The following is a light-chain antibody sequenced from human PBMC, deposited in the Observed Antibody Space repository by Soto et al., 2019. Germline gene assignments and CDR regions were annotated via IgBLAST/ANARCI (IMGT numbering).Light chain of an antibody. CDR2: GAS. CDR3: QQYGSSPLA. Sequence: EIVLTQSPGTLSLSPGERATLSCRASQSVSRRYLAWYQQKPGQAPRLLSNGASSRATGIPDRFSGSGSGTDFTLTISRLEPEDIAVYYCQQYGSSPLAFGQGTRLEIK. CDR1: QSVSRRY. V-gene: IGKV3-20*01. J-gene: IGKJ5*01.